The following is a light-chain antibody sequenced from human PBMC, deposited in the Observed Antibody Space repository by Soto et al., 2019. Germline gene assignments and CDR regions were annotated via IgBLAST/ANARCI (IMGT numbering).Light chain of an antibody. Sequence: QSALTQPASVSGSPGQSITISCTGTSSDVGSNNLVSWYQQHPGKAPKLMIYEGSKRPSGVSNRFSGSKFGNTASLTISGLQAEDEADYYCCSYVGSSTYVFGSGTKLPS. CDR1: SSDVGSNNL. CDR3: CSYVGSSTYV. V-gene: IGLV2-23*01. J-gene: IGLJ1*01. CDR2: EGS.